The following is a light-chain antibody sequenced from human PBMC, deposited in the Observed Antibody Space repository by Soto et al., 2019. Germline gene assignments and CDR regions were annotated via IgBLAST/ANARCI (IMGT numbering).Light chain of an antibody. CDR2: SNY. CDR3: AAWDDSLNGPV. Sequence: QAVVTQPPSASGTPGQRVTISCSGSSSNIGSNTVNWYQQLPGTAPKLLIYSNYLRPSGVPDRFSGSKSGTSASLAISGLQSEDETDYYCAAWDDSLNGPVFGGGTKLTVL. J-gene: IGLJ3*02. V-gene: IGLV1-44*01. CDR1: SSNIGSNT.